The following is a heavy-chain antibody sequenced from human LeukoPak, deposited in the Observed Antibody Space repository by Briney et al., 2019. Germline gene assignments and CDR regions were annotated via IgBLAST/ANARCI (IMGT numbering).Heavy chain of an antibody. D-gene: IGHD1-26*01. CDR2: LFASGYS. CDR1: GFSVSVNY. V-gene: IGHV3-53*01. CDR3: AKDPLGGGSSLINWFDS. Sequence: GGSLRLSCAASGFSVSVNYMSWVRQAPGKGLEWVSVLFASGYSKYADSVKGRFTTSRENSKSTLSLQMNSLRAEDTALYYCAKDPLGGGSSLINWFDSWGQGVWVTVSS. J-gene: IGHJ5*01.